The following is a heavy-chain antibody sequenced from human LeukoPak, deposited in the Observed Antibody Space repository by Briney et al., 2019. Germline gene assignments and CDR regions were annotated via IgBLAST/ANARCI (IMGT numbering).Heavy chain of an antibody. J-gene: IGHJ5*02. Sequence: PSETLSLTCAVYGGSFSGYYWSWIRQPPGKGLEWIGEINHSGSTNYNPSLKSRVTISVDTSKNQFSLKLSSVTAADTAVYYCARGLSGNYYGSGSYYRGTLGSRYNWFDPWGQGTLVTVSS. D-gene: IGHD3-10*01. CDR2: INHSGST. CDR1: GGSFSGYY. V-gene: IGHV4-34*01. CDR3: ARGLSGNYYGSGSYYRGTLGSRYNWFDP.